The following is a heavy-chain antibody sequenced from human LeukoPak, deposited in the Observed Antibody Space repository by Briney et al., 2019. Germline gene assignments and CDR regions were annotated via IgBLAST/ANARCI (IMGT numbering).Heavy chain of an antibody. V-gene: IGHV4-34*01. CDR3: ARGGGYSGYDVDY. Sequence: PSETLTLTCAVYGGSFSGYYCSWIRQPPGKGLEWIGEINHSGSTNYNPSLKSRVTISVDTSKNQFSLKLSSVTAADTAVYYCARGGGYSGYDVDYWGQGTLVTVSS. CDR1: GGSFSGYY. J-gene: IGHJ4*02. CDR2: INHSGST. D-gene: IGHD5-12*01.